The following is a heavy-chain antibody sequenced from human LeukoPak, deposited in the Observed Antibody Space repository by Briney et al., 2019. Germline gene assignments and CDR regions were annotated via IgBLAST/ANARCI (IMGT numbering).Heavy chain of an antibody. V-gene: IGHV3-48*03. CDR3: ARLDILTGYSLDC. J-gene: IGHJ4*02. D-gene: IGHD3-9*01. CDR1: GFTFSSYE. Sequence: GGSLRLSCAASGFTFSSYEMNWVRQAPGKGLEWVSYISCGGYTIYYADSVKGRFTISRDNAKTSLYLRMNSLRDEDTAVYYCARLDILTGYSLDCWGQGTLVTVSS. CDR2: ISCGGYTI.